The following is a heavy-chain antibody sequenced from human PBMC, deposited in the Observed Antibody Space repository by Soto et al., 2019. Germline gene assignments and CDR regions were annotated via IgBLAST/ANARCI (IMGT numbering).Heavy chain of an antibody. Sequence: QITLKESGPTLVKPTQTLTLTCTFSGVSLSTSGVGVGWIREPPGKALEWLALIYWDDDKGDSPSLKSTLTITKNTSKNQVVLTLTNMDPVDTATYYCAHSIAPRIFDYWGQGTLVTVSS. CDR3: AHSIAPRIFDY. CDR1: GVSLSTSGVG. D-gene: IGHD3-16*02. V-gene: IGHV2-5*02. J-gene: IGHJ4*02. CDR2: IYWDDDK.